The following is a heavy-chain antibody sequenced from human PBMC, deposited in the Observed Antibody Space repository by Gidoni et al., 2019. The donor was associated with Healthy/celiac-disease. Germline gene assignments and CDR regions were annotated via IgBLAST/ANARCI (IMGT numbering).Heavy chain of an antibody. CDR1: GGSISSSSYY. V-gene: IGHV4-39*07. CDR2: IYYSGST. J-gene: IGHJ5*02. Sequence: QLQLQESCPGLVKPSATLSLTCTVSGGSISSSSYYWGWIRQPPGKGLEWIGSIYYSGSTYYNPSLKSRVTISVDTSKNQFSLKLSSVTAADTAVYYCARGRSSGWYYDDWFDPWGQGTLVTVSS. D-gene: IGHD6-19*01. CDR3: ARGRSSGWYYDDWFDP.